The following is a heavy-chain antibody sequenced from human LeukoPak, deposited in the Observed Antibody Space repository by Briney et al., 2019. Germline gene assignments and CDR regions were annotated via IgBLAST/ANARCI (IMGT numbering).Heavy chain of an antibody. D-gene: IGHD4-17*01. V-gene: IGHV3-21*06. CDR1: GFIFSSYS. CDR3: ARADYGDYRREYFFDY. Sequence: GGSLRLSCAASGFIFSSYSMIWVRQAPGKGLEWVSSIISSSSYIYYADSVKGRFTISRDNAKNSLYLQMNSLRAEDTAVYYCARADYGDYRREYFFDYWGQGTLVTVSS. J-gene: IGHJ4*02. CDR2: IISSSSYI.